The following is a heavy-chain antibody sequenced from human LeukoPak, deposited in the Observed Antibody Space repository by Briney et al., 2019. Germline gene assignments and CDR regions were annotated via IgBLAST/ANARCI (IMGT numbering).Heavy chain of an antibody. V-gene: IGHV2-70*11. CDR1: GFSLSTSGMC. D-gene: IGHD1-26*01. Sequence: SGPALVKPTQTLTLTCTFSGFSLSTSGMCVSWIRQPPGKALEWLARIDWDDDKYYSTSLKTRLTISKDTSKNQVVLTMTNMDPVDTATYYCARDSGSYDYYYGMDVWGQGTTVTVSS. CDR2: IDWDDDK. CDR3: ARDSGSYDYYYGMDV. J-gene: IGHJ6*02.